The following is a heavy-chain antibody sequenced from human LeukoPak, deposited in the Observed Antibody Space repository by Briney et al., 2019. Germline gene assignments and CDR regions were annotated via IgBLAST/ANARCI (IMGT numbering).Heavy chain of an antibody. CDR1: GFTFSSYW. CDR2: IKQDGSEK. Sequence: GGSLRLSCAGSGFTFSSYWMSWVRQAPGKGLEWVANIKQDGSEKYYVDSVKGRFTTSRDNAKNSLYLEMNSLRAEDTAVYYCVRGGDYWGQGTLVTVSS. V-gene: IGHV3-7*01. J-gene: IGHJ4*02. CDR3: VRGGDY.